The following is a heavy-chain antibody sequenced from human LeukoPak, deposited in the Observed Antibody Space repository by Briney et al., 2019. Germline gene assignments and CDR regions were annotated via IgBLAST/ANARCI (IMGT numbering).Heavy chain of an antibody. Sequence: SETLSLTCTVSGGSINSGDFSWTWIRQPAGKGLQWIGRIYISGNTDYNPSLKSRLTISLDTSKNQFSLELTSVTAADTAVYYCNRGWSAGGAFDFWGQGTVVTVSS. J-gene: IGHJ3*01. CDR3: NRGWSAGGAFDF. CDR1: GGSINSGDFS. CDR2: IYISGNT. V-gene: IGHV4-61*02. D-gene: IGHD6-19*01.